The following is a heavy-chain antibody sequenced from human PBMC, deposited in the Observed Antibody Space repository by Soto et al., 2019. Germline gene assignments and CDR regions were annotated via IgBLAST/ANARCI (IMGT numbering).Heavy chain of an antibody. V-gene: IGHV3-7*03. Sequence: VQLVESGGGLVQPGGSLRLSCAASGFTFSSFWMTWVRQAPGKGLEWVANIKPDGSEVYYADSMKGRFTISRDNPRNSLYLQMSSLRAEDTAVYYCARQSLLKSIPIFGYYYYAMDVWGQGTTVIVSS. CDR2: IKPDGSEV. D-gene: IGHD3-3*01. J-gene: IGHJ6*02. CDR3: ARQSLLKSIPIFGYYYYAMDV. CDR1: GFTFSSFW.